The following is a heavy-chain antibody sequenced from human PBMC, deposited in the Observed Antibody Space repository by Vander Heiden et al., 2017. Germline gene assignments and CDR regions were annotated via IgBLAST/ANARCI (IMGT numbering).Heavy chain of an antibody. CDR1: GFTFRSYA. Sequence: EVQLLESGGGLVQPGGSLRLSCAASGFTFRSYAMSWVRQAPGKGLEGVSAISGSGGSTYYADAVKGRCTISRDNSKNTLYLQMNSLRAEDTAVYYCAKGYFDWLLLDYWGQGTLVTVSS. V-gene: IGHV3-23*01. J-gene: IGHJ4*02. CDR3: AKGYFDWLLLDY. CDR2: ISGSGGST. D-gene: IGHD3-9*01.